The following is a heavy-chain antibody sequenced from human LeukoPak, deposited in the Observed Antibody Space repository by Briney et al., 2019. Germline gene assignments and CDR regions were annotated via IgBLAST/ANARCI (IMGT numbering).Heavy chain of an antibody. CDR3: ARRAVAGTDYFDY. V-gene: IGHV3-30-3*01. CDR2: ISYDGSNK. J-gene: IGHJ4*02. D-gene: IGHD6-19*01. CDR1: GFTFSSYA. Sequence: GGSLRLSCAASGFTFSSYAMHWVRQAPGKGLEWVAVISYDGSNKYYADSVKGRFTISRDNSKNTLYLQMNSLRAEDTAVYYCARRAVAGTDYFDYWGQGTLVTVSS.